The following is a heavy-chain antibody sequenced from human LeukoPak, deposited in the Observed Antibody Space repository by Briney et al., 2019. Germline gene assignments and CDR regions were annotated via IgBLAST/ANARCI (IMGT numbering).Heavy chain of an antibody. J-gene: IGHJ3*02. CDR2: ISYRGST. CDR3: ATNAGPAALDYVDI. CDR1: GGSINNHY. D-gene: IGHD2-2*01. Sequence: SETLSLTSTDPGGSINNHYWIWIWQPPGKGLEWIGYISYRGSTNYNPSLKSRVTISVDASNNQFSLKLSSVTAADTAVYYCATNAGPAALDYVDIWGQGTMVTVSS. V-gene: IGHV4-59*08.